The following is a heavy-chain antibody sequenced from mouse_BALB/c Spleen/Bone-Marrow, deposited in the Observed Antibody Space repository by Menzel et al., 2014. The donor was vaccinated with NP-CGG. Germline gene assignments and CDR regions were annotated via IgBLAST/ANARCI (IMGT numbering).Heavy chain of an antibody. J-gene: IGHJ4*01. Sequence: EVKLVESGPELVKPGASVKMSCKASGYTFTSYVMHWVKQKPGQGLEWIGYINPYNDGTKYNEKFKGKATLTSDKSSSTAYMELSSLTSEDSAVYYCARWRYPYATDYWGQGTSVTVSS. CDR1: GYTFTSYV. CDR3: ARWRYPYATDY. D-gene: IGHD5-1-1*01. V-gene: IGHV1-14*01. CDR2: INPYNDGT.